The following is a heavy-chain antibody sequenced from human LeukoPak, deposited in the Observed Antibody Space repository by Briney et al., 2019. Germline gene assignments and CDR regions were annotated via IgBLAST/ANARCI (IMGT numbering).Heavy chain of an antibody. CDR1: GGTFSSYA. J-gene: IGHJ4*02. D-gene: IGHD3-10*01. CDR2: IIPIFGTA. V-gene: IGHV1-69*13. Sequence: SVKVSCKASGGTFSSYAISWVRQAPGQGLEWMGGIIPIFGTANYAQKFQGRVTITADESTSTAYMELSSLRSEDTAAYYCARTGITMVRGVFNFDYWGQGTLVTVSS. CDR3: ARTGITMVRGVFNFDY.